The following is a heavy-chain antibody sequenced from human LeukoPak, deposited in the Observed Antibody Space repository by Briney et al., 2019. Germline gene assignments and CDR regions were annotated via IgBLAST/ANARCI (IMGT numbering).Heavy chain of an antibody. CDR3: AGGLDYFDSSGSSDS. CDR2: ISASSNYI. J-gene: IGHJ4*02. D-gene: IGHD3-22*01. V-gene: IGHV3-21*01. CDR1: GFTFSSYE. Sequence: NPGGSLRLSCAASGFTFSSYEMNWVRQAPGKGLEWVSSISASSNYIYYADSVKGRFTISRDNAKKSLYLQMNSLRAEDTAVYYCAGGLDYFDSSGSSDSWGQGTLVTVSS.